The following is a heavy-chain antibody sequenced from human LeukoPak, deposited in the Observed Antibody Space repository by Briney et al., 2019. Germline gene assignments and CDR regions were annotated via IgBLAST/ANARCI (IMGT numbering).Heavy chain of an antibody. D-gene: IGHD2-2*01. V-gene: IGHV3-20*04. CDR3: ARAPITSPFYFDY. CDR2: INWGGGST. CDR1: GFAFAEHG. Sequence: GGSLRLSCTASGFAFAEHGMSWVRQVPGKGLEWVSGINWGGGSTGYADPLRGRFTISRDNAKNSLYLQMDSLRAEDTALYYCARAPITSPFYFDYWGQGTLVTVSS. J-gene: IGHJ4*02.